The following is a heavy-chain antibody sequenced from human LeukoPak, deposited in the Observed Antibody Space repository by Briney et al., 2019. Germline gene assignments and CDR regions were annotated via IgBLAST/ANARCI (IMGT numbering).Heavy chain of an antibody. D-gene: IGHD1-14*01. CDR3: ARTGLSTGNYYYGMDV. J-gene: IGHJ6*02. Sequence: GGSLRLSCAASGFTFSSYWVHWVRQAPGKGLVWVSRINSDGSNTNYADSVKGRFTLSRDNAKNTLYLQMTSLRAEHTDVYHSARTGLSTGNYYYGMDVWGQGTTVTVSS. V-gene: IGHV3-74*01. CDR2: INSDGSNT. CDR1: GFTFSSYW.